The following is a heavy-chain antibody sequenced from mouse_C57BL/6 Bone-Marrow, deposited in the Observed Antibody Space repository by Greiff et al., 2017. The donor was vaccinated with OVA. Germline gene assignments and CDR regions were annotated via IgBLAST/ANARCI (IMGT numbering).Heavy chain of an antibody. CDR3: ARDTTVVAKGFAY. CDR1: GFTFSSYA. V-gene: IGHV5-4*01. D-gene: IGHD1-1*01. Sequence: EVQLMESGGGLVKPGGSLKLSCAASGFTFSSYAMSWVRQTPEKRLEWVATISDGGSYTYYPDNVKGRFTISRDNAKNNLYLQMSHLKSEDTAMYYCARDTTVVAKGFAYWGQGTLVTVSA. CDR2: ISDGGSYT. J-gene: IGHJ3*01.